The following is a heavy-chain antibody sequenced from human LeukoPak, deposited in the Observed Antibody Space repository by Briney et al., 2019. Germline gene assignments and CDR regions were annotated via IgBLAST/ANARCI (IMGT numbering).Heavy chain of an antibody. CDR2: IRYDGSNK. CDR1: GFTFNNYA. Sequence: GGSLRLSCATSGFTFNNYAMSWVRQAPGKGLEWVAFIRYDGSNKYYADSVKGRFTISRDNSKNTLYLQMNSLRAEDTAVYYCAKDQYYYDSSGTPLDYWGQGTLVTVSS. J-gene: IGHJ4*02. V-gene: IGHV3-30*02. CDR3: AKDQYYYDSSGTPLDY. D-gene: IGHD3-22*01.